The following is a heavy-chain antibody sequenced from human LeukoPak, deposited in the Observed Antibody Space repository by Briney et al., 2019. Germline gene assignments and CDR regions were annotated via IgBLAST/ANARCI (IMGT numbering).Heavy chain of an antibody. CDR1: GFTFSSYN. CDR3: AELGITMIGGV. CDR2: ISSSSTYI. J-gene: IGHJ6*04. V-gene: IGHV3-21*01. D-gene: IGHD3-10*02. Sequence: TGGSLRLSCAASGFTFSSYNMNWVRQAPGKGLEWVSSISSSSTYIYYADSVKGRFTISRDNAKNSLYLQMNSLRAEDTAVYYCAELGITMIGGVWGKGTTVTISS.